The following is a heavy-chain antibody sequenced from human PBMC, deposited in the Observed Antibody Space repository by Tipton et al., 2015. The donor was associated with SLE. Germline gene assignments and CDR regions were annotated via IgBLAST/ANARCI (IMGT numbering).Heavy chain of an antibody. D-gene: IGHD6-13*01. CDR3: AGAVGTAAGSRDY. CDR1: GGSFSGHY. J-gene: IGHJ4*02. Sequence: TLSLTCAVYGGSFSGHYWSWIRQPPGKGLEWIGEIYQSGSTNYNPSLKSRLIMSVDASKNQFSLKLSSVTAADAAIYYCAGAVGTAAGSRDYWGQGTLVTVSS. CDR2: IYQSGST. V-gene: IGHV4-34*01.